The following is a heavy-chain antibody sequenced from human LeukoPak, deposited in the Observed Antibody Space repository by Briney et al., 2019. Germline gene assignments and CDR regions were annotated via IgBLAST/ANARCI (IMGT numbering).Heavy chain of an antibody. D-gene: IGHD1-26*01. Sequence: GASVKVSCKASGYTFTGYYMHWVRQAPGQGLEWMGRIIPILGIANYAQKFQGRVTITADKSTSTAYMELSSLRSEDTAVYYCARGAQWYSGLGMDVWGQGTTVTVSS. CDR1: GYTFTGYY. CDR2: IIPILGIA. V-gene: IGHV1-69*04. CDR3: ARGAQWYSGLGMDV. J-gene: IGHJ6*02.